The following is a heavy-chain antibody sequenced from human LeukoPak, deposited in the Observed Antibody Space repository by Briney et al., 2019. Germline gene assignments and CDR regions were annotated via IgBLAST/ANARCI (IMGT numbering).Heavy chain of an antibody. CDR1: GYTFTSYG. V-gene: IGHV1-18*01. J-gene: IGHJ5*02. CDR2: ISAYNGNT. CDR3: ARERCSSTSCHRGFDP. Sequence: ASVKVSCKASGYTFTSYGISWVRQAPGQGLEWMGWISAYNGNTNYAQKLQGRVTMTTGTSTSTAYMGLRSLRSDDTAVYYCARERCSSTSCHRGFDPWGQGTLVTVSS. D-gene: IGHD2-2*02.